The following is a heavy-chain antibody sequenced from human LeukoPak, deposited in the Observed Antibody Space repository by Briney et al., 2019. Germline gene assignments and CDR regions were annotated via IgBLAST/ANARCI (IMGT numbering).Heavy chain of an antibody. Sequence: ETLSLTCTVSGGSISSYYWSWIRQPPGKGLEWIGYIYYSGSTNYNPSLKSRVTISVDTSKNQFSLKLSSVTAADTAVYYCASRIFGEYFQHWGQGTLVTVSS. CDR3: ASRIFGEYFQH. J-gene: IGHJ1*01. D-gene: IGHD3-3*01. CDR2: IYYSGST. CDR1: GGSISSYY. V-gene: IGHV4-59*01.